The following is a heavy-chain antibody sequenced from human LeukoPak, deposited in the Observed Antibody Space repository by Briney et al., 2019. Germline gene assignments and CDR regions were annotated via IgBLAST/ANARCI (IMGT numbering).Heavy chain of an antibody. CDR2: MNPNSGNT. Sequence: ASVRVSCKASGYTFTNYDINWVRQASGQGLEWMGWMNPNSGNTGSAQKFQGRVTMTSSTSISTAYMELSSLRSEDTAVYYCARGLRREQQLLRAFDYWGQGTPVTVYS. J-gene: IGHJ4*02. D-gene: IGHD6-13*01. V-gene: IGHV1-8*01. CDR1: GYTFTNYD. CDR3: ARGLRREQQLLRAFDY.